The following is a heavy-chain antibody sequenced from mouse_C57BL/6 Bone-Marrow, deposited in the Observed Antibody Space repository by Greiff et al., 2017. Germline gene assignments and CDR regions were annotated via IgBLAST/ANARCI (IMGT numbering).Heavy chain of an antibody. CDR1: GYTFTDYY. CDR2: INPNNGGT. CDR3: ARGDDYPAY. Sequence: EVQLQQSGPELVKPGASVKISCKASGYTFTDYYMNWVKQSHGKSLEWIGDINPNNGGTSYNQKFKGKATLTVDKSSSTAYMELRSLTSEDSAVYYCARGDDYPAYWGQGTLVTVSA. V-gene: IGHV1-26*01. D-gene: IGHD2-4*01. J-gene: IGHJ3*01.